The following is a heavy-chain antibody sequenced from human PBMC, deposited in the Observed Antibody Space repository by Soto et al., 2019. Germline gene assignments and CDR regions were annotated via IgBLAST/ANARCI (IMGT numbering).Heavy chain of an antibody. J-gene: IGHJ6*02. CDR3: ARDRRLVLVPYGMDV. Sequence: QVQLQESGPGLVKPSGTLSLTCAVSGGSISSSNWWSWVRQPPGKGLEGIGEIYHSGSTNYNPSRKSRVTIAVDKSKNQSSLKLSSVTAADTAVYHCARDRRLVLVPYGMDVWGQGTTVTVSS. V-gene: IGHV4-4*02. D-gene: IGHD6-19*01. CDR2: IYHSGST. CDR1: GGSISSSNW.